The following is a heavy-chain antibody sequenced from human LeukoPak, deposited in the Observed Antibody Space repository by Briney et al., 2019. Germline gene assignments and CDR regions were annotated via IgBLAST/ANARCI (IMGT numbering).Heavy chain of an antibody. CDR3: AKLSRNH. CDR2: ISGGGGST. V-gene: IGHV3-23*01. D-gene: IGHD2/OR15-2a*01. J-gene: IGHJ4*02. CDR1: GFTFTSYS. Sequence: PGGSLRLSCAASGFTFTSYSMNWVRQAPGKGLEWVSTISGGGGSTYYADSVKGRFTISRDNSKNTLYLQMNSLRAEDTAVYYCAKLSRNHWGQGTLVTVSS.